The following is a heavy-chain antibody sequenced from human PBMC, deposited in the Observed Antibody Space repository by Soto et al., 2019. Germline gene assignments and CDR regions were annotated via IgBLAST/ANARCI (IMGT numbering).Heavy chain of an antibody. Sequence: QVQLVQSGAEVKKPGASVKVSCKASGYTFTSYDINWVRQATGQGLEWMGWMNPNSGNTGYAQKFQGRVTMTRNTSISTAHMELSSLRSEDTAVYYCARGQQGQWLAPKIDAFDIWGQGTMVTVSS. CDR2: MNPNSGNT. D-gene: IGHD6-19*01. CDR3: ARGQQGQWLAPKIDAFDI. V-gene: IGHV1-8*01. J-gene: IGHJ3*02. CDR1: GYTFTSYD.